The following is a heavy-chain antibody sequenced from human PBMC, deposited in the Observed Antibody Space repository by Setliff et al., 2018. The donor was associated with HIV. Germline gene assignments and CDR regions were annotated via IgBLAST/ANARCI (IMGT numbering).Heavy chain of an antibody. CDR1: GDSITTNY. CDR3: CRSMTTVLEDAFDI. J-gene: IGHJ3*02. V-gene: IGHV4-59*01. Sequence: SETLSLTCTVSGDSITTNYWSWIRQSPGKGLEWIGSIYYGGSTNYNPSLMSRVTISLDTSRNQVFLNLTSVTAADTAVYYCCRSMTTVLEDAFDIWGQGAMVTGSS. D-gene: IGHD4-17*01. CDR2: IYYGGST.